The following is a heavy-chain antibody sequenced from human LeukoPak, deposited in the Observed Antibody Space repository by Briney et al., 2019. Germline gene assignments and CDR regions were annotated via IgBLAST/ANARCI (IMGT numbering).Heavy chain of an antibody. J-gene: IGHJ3*02. V-gene: IGHV1-18*01. CDR1: GYTFTSYG. CDR2: ISAYNGNT. D-gene: IGHD1-26*01. Sequence: ASVKVSCKASGYTFTSYGISWVRQAPGQGLEWMGWISAYNGNTNYAQKFQGRVTMTRDMSTSTVYMELSSLRSEDTAVYYCARDQVVGATIGAFDIWGQGTMVTVSS. CDR3: ARDQVVGATIGAFDI.